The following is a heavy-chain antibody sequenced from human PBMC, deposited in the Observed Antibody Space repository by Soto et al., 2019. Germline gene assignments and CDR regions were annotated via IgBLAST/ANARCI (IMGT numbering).Heavy chain of an antibody. Sequence: SDPTLVNPTQTLTLTCTYSGFSLNTSGVCVGWFRQHPGQALECPARIFWDDDGPYSPSLNSRLTITQDTSKNHVVLTMTNLGPVDTATYYCVHTGYSYDPFGYWGRVTLVTVSS. D-gene: IGHD5-18*01. J-gene: IGHJ4*02. CDR3: VHTGYSYDPFGY. CDR1: GFSLNTSGVC. V-gene: IGHV2-5*02. CDR2: IFWDDDG.